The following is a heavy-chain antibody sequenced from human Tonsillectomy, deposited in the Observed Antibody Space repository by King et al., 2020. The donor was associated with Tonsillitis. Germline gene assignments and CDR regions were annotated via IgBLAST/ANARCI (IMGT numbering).Heavy chain of an antibody. V-gene: IGHV4-34*01. CDR2: INHSGST. J-gene: IGHJ6*02. Sequence: VQLPQWGAGLLKPSETLSLTCAVYGGSFSGYYWSWIRQPPGKGLEWIGEINHSGSTNYNPSLKSRVTISIDTSKNQFSLRLNSVTAADTAVYYCARTPSTVTTWSNYYGVDVWGQGTTVTVSS. CDR1: GGSFSGYY. D-gene: IGHD4-11*01. CDR3: ARTPSTVTTWSNYYGVDV.